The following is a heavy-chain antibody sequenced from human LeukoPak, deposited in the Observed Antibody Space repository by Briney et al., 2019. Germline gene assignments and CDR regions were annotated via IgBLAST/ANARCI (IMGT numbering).Heavy chain of an antibody. CDR3: AREWIVDGSGPSDAFDI. V-gene: IGHV3-30-3*01. D-gene: IGHD3-22*01. CDR1: GFTFSSYA. Sequence: PGGSLRLSCAASGFTFSSYAMHWVRQAPGKGLEWVAVISYDGSNKYYADSVKGRFTISRDNSKNTLYLQMNSLRAEDTAVYYCAREWIVDGSGPSDAFDIWGQGTMVTVSS. J-gene: IGHJ3*02. CDR2: ISYDGSNK.